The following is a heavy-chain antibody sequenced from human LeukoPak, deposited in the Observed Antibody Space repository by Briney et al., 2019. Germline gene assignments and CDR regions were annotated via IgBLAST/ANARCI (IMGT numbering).Heavy chain of an antibody. V-gene: IGHV3-23*01. Sequence: GGSLRLSCAASGFTFSSYAMSWVRQAPGQGLEWVSALSGSGSSTYYADSVKGRFTISRDNSKNALYLQMNSLRADDTAVYFCAKGSYASSWHTNDYWGQGTLVTVSS. D-gene: IGHD6-13*01. J-gene: IGHJ4*02. CDR1: GFTFSSYA. CDR2: LSGSGSST. CDR3: AKGSYASSWHTNDY.